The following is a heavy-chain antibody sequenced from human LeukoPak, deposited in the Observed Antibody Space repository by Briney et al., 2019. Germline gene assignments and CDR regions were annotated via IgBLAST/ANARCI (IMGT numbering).Heavy chain of an antibody. V-gene: IGHV6-1*01. CDR1: GDSVSSNSAA. D-gene: IGHD6-19*01. CDR2: TYYRSKWYN. CDR3: ARVGIAVAGVDWFDP. Sequence: SQTLSLICAISGDSVSSNSAAWNWIRQSPSRGLEWLGRTYYRSKWYNDYAVSVKSRITINPDTSKNQFSLQLNSVTPEDTAVYYCARVGIAVAGVDWFDPWGQGTLVTVSS. J-gene: IGHJ5*02.